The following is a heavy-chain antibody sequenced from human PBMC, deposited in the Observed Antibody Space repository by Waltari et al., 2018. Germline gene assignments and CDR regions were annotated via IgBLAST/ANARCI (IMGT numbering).Heavy chain of an antibody. J-gene: IGHJ4*02. V-gene: IGHV4-38-2*01. CDR3: ARRGRLSSYFFDY. CDR1: GYSIRCGAF. CDR2: IYPGGDT. Sequence: QLHLQESGPGLLKPSETLSLTCAVSGYSIRCGAFWGWIRQPPGKGLEWIGSIYPGGDTYFNPSLKSRVTISVDKSKNQYSLNLRSMTAADTAVYYCARRGRLSSYFFDYWGQGTLVTVSS. D-gene: IGHD2-15*01.